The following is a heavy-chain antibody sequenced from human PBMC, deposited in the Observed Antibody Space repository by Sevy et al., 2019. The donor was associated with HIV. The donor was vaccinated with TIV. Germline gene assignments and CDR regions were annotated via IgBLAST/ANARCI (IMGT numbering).Heavy chain of an antibody. CDR1: GYTFTSYD. J-gene: IGHJ4*01. CDR2: MNPNSGNT. Sequence: ASVKVSCKASGYTFTSYDINWVRQATGQGLEWMGWMNPNSGNTGYALKFQGRVTMTRNTSISTAYMELSSLRSEDTAVYYCARDTYYYDSSGYFIFDSWGHGTLVTVSS. CDR3: ARDTYYYDSSGYFIFDS. D-gene: IGHD3-22*01. V-gene: IGHV1-8*01.